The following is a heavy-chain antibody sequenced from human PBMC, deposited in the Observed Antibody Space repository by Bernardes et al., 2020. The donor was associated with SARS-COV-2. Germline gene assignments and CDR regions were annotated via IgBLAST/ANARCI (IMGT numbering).Heavy chain of an antibody. D-gene: IGHD1-7*01. V-gene: IGHV2-5*02. CDR1: GFSLSTGLVG. CDR2: LYWDDDK. Sequence: SGPTLLKPTQTLTLPCPFSGFSLSTGLVGVGWIRQPPGNALEWLALLYWDDDKRYSPSLKSRLTVTKDTSKNQVVLSMTNMDPVETATYYCAHRLSPRVNNWNFGYFDSWGQGTLVIVSS. CDR3: AHRLSPRVNNWNFGYFDS. J-gene: IGHJ4*02.